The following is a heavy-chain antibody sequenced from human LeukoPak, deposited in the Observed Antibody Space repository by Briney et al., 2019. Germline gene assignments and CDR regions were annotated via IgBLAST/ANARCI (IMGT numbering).Heavy chain of an antibody. CDR1: GFTFSSYG. Sequence: GGSLRLSCAASGFTFSSYGMHWVRQAPGKGVEWVAVISYDGSNKYYADSVKGRFTISRDNSKNTLYLQMNSLRAEDTAVYYCAKDTSGSYWRGWGQGTLVTVSS. CDR2: ISYDGSNK. V-gene: IGHV3-30*18. J-gene: IGHJ4*02. CDR3: AKDTSGSYWRG. D-gene: IGHD3-10*01.